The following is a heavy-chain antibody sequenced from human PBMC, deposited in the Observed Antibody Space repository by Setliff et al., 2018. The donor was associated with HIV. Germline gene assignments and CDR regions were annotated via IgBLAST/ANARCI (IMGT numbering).Heavy chain of an antibody. J-gene: IGHJ4*02. Sequence: PSETLSLTCAVSGYSISSGYYWGWIRQPPGKGLEWIGSIYHSGSTYYNPSPKSRVTISVDTSKNQFSLKLSSVTAADTAVYYCARHPFTNYFDYWGQGTLVTVSS. CDR3: ARHPFTNYFDY. V-gene: IGHV4-38-2*01. CDR2: IYHSGST. CDR1: GYSISSGYY. D-gene: IGHD3-10*01.